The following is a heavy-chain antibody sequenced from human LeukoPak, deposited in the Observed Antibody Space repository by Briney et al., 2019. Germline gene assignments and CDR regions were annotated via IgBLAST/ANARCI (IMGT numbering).Heavy chain of an antibody. CDR2: ISGSGGAT. CDR3: AKVNDFWSGHFDY. J-gene: IGHJ4*02. V-gene: IGHV3-23*01. CDR1: GFTFSSYA. Sequence: GGSLRLSCAASGFTFSSYAMSWVRQAPGKGLEWVSAISGSGGATYYADSVEGRFTISRDNSKNTLYLQMNSLRAEDTAVYYCAKVNDFWSGHFDYWGQGTLVTVSS. D-gene: IGHD3-3*01.